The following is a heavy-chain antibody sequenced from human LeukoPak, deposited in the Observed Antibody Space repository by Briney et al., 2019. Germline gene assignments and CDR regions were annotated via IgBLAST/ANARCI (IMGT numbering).Heavy chain of an antibody. CDR2: IYPGDSDT. J-gene: IGHJ6*02. CDR1: GYSFTSYW. CDR3: ARHGDGYNYDYYYGMDV. V-gene: IGHV5-51*01. D-gene: IGHD5-24*01. Sequence: PGESLKISCKGSGYSFTSYWIGWVRQMPGTGLEWMGIIYPGDSDTRYSPSFQGQVTISADKSISTAYLQWSSLKASDTAMYYCARHGDGYNYDYYYGMDVWGQGTTVTVSS.